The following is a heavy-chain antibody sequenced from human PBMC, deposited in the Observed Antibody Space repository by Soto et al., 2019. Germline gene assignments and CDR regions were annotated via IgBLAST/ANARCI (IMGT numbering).Heavy chain of an antibody. CDR3: AGGDMVPDGGGEFFQR. CDR1: GFTFSSYS. Sequence: EVQLVESGGGLVKPGGSLRLSCAASGFTFSSYSMNWVRQAPGKGLEWVSSSSSSSSDIYYADSVKGRFTISRDNAKNSLYLQMTSLRAEDTAVYYCAGGDMVPDGGGEFFQRWGQGTLVTVSS. CDR2: SSSSSSDI. V-gene: IGHV3-21*01. J-gene: IGHJ1*01. D-gene: IGHD3-16*01.